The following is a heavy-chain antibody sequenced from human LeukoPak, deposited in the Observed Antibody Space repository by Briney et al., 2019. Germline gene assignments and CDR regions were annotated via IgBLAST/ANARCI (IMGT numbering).Heavy chain of an antibody. CDR2: INPNSGST. V-gene: IGHV1-2*02. J-gene: IGHJ6*03. CDR1: GYTFTGYF. Sequence: ASVKVSCKASGYTFTGYFMHWVRQAPGQGLEWMGWINPNSGSTNYAQNFQGRVSMTRDTSISTAYMEVSSLSSDDTAVYYCARGYGDYVYYMDVWGKGTTVTVSS. CDR3: ARGYGDYVYYMDV. D-gene: IGHD4-17*01.